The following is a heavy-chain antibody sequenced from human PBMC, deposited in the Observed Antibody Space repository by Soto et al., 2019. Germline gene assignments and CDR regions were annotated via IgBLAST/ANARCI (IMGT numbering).Heavy chain of an antibody. D-gene: IGHD6-19*01. J-gene: IGHJ2*01. V-gene: IGHV3-23*01. CDR1: GFTFSSYA. CDR3: AKGTEAVAGNYFDL. CDR2: ISGSGSAT. Sequence: EVQLLESGGDLVQPGGSLRLSCVASGFTFSSYAMNWVRQARGKGLEWVSTISGSGSATYYADSVKGRFSISRDNSKTTLFLQMNSLRAEDTAVYYCAKGTEAVAGNYFDLWCRGTLVTVSS.